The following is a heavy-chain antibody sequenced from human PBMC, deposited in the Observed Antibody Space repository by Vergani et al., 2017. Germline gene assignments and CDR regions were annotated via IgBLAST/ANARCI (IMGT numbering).Heavy chain of an antibody. V-gene: IGHV4-59*11. D-gene: IGHD6-19*01. CDR3: ASDTHSGQRSDR. J-gene: IGHJ5*02. Sequence: QVQLQESGPGLVKSSETLALTCSVSFDSIRNLYCNWTRQPPGKGLGWIGSIHYSENTNYNPSLKTRVTISVDTSKNQFSLTLTSVTAADTAVYYCASDTHSGQRSDRWGRGILVTV. CDR2: IHYSENT. CDR1: FDSIRNLY.